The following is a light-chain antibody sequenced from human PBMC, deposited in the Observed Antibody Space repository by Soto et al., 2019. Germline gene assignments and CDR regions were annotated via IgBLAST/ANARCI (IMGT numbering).Light chain of an antibody. CDR2: EVT. Sequence: QSALTQPASVSGSPGQSITISCTGTSSDLGSYDFVSWYQQHPGKAPKLIIYEVTNRPSGISHRFSGSKSGNTASLTISGLQAEDEADYYCCSYTSGTSVFGTGTKLTVL. V-gene: IGLV2-14*03. J-gene: IGLJ1*01. CDR1: SSDLGSYDF. CDR3: CSYTSGTSV.